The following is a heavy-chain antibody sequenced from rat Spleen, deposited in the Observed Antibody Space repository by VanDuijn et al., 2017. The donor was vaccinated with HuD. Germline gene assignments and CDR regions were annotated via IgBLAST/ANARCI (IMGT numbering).Heavy chain of an antibody. D-gene: IGHD5-1*01. CDR2: ITNTGGIT. CDR1: GFTFNNYW. Sequence: EVQLVESGGGLVQPGRSLKLSCVGSGFTFNNYWMTWIRQAPGKGLEWVASITNTGGITYYPDSVKGRFTISRDNGKSTLYLQMNSLRSEDTATYYCTRETNWELYWYFDFWGQGTLVTVSS. J-gene: IGHJ3*01. CDR3: TRETNWELYWYFDF. V-gene: IGHV5-31*01.